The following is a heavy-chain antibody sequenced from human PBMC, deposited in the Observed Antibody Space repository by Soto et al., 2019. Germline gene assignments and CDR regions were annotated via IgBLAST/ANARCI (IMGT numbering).Heavy chain of an antibody. J-gene: IGHJ4*02. CDR1: GFTFDSHA. V-gene: IGHV3-23*01. CDR3: TKDKADKYDSSVDS. Sequence: LRLSCVGSGFTFDSHAMNWVRQAPGKGLECVAGITGSAGSTYYADSVKGRFTISKDNSKNTLYLQMNSLRAEDTAVYYCTKDKADKYDSSVDSWGQGTQVTAS. D-gene: IGHD3-22*01. CDR2: ITGSAGST.